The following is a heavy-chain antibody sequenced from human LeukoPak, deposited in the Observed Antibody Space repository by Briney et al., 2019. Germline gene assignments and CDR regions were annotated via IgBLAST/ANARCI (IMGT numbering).Heavy chain of an antibody. V-gene: IGHV3-30-3*01. CDR3: ARDRRIDYYDSSGYLDY. J-gene: IGHJ4*02. Sequence: GGSLRLSCAASGFTFSSYAMHWVRQAPGKGLEWVAVISYDGSNKYYADSVKGRFTISRDNSKNTLYLQMNSLRAEDTAVYYCARDRRIDYYDSSGYLDYWGQGTLVTVSS. CDR1: GFTFSSYA. D-gene: IGHD3-22*01. CDR2: ISYDGSNK.